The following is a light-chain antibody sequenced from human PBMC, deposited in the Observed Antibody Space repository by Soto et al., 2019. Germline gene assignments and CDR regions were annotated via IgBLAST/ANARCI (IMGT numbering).Light chain of an antibody. Sequence: DIQMTQSPSTLSASVGDRVTITCRASQSISDLLAWYQQKPGKAPKLLIYEASNLKSGVPSRFSGSGSGTEFTLTISSLQPDDFAIYYCQQYNGFWTFGQGTKVEIK. CDR1: QSISDL. CDR2: EAS. CDR3: QQYNGFWT. V-gene: IGKV1-5*03. J-gene: IGKJ1*01.